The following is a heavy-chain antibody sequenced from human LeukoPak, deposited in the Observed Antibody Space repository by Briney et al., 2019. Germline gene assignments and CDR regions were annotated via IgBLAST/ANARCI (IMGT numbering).Heavy chain of an antibody. CDR3: ARVLNYYDSSGPMNY. V-gene: IGHV3-30*02. D-gene: IGHD3-22*01. J-gene: IGHJ4*02. CDR1: GFTFNTHD. Sequence: QPGGSLRLSCAASGFTFNTHDMHWVRQAPGKGLEWVAFVRFNGDKIFYADSVKGRFTISGDSSKNTLYLQMNSLRAEDTAVYYCARVLNYYDSSGPMNYWGQGTLVTVSS. CDR2: VRFNGDKI.